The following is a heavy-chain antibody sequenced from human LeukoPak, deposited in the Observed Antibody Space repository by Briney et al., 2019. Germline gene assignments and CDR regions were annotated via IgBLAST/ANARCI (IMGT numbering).Heavy chain of an antibody. D-gene: IGHD3-10*01. CDR3: ATLTMVRGVIHNWFDP. V-gene: IGHV1-24*01. CDR1: GYTLTELS. Sequence: ASVKVSCKVSGYTLTELSMHWVRQAPGRALEWMGGFYPEDGETFYAQKFQGRVTMTEDTSTDTAYMELSSLRSEDTAVYYCATLTMVRGVIHNWFDPWGQGTLVTVS. CDR2: FYPEDGET. J-gene: IGHJ5*02.